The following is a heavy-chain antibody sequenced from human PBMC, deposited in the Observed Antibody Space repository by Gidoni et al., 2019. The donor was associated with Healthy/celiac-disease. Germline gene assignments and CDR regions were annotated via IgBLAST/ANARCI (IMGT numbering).Heavy chain of an antibody. CDR3: ARAIVRGRDV. J-gene: IGHJ6*02. CDR2: IYTSGST. D-gene: IGHD1-26*01. Sequence: QVQLQESGPGLVRPSQTLSLTCTVSGGSTSSGSYSWSWIRQPAGKGLEWIGRIYTSGSTNYNPSLKSRVTISVDTSKNQFSLKLSSVTAADTAVYYCARAIVRGRDVWGQGTTVTVSS. CDR1: GGSTSSGSYS. V-gene: IGHV4-61*02.